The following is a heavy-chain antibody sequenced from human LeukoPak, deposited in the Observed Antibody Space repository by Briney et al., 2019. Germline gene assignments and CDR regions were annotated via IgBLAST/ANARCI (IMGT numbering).Heavy chain of an antibody. V-gene: IGHV4-34*01. CDR2: INHSGST. CDR3: ARRPFSVVPAAGRYYYMDV. J-gene: IGHJ6*03. CDR1: GGSFSGYY. D-gene: IGHD2-2*01. Sequence: SETLSLTCAVYGGSFSGYYWSWIRQPPGKGLEGIGEINHSGSTNYNPSLKSRVTISVEKSKNQFSLKLSSVTAADTAVYYCARRPFSVVPAAGRYYYMDVWGKGTTVTISS.